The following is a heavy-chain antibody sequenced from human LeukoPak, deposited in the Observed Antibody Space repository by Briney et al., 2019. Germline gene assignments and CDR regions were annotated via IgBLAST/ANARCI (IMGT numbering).Heavy chain of an antibody. Sequence: GRSLRLPCAASGFTFEDYDMHWVRQAPGKGLEWVSGISWNSGSRGYADSVKGRFTISRDNAKNSLYLQMDSLRTEDTAFYYCAKDTSWFTSAFDIWGQGTMVTVSS. V-gene: IGHV3-9*01. D-gene: IGHD3-10*01. CDR1: GFTFEDYD. CDR3: AKDTSWFTSAFDI. CDR2: ISWNSGSR. J-gene: IGHJ3*02.